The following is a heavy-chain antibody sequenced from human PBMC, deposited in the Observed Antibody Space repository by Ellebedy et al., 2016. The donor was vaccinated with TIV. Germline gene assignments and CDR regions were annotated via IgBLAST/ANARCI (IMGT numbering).Heavy chain of an antibody. CDR3: SRSTGPTNPNGIDY. Sequence: GESLKISCAASGFTFGTYSMNWVRQAPGKGLEWISYISSNHITRYYAESVQGRFTISRDNADNSLFLQMNSLRHEDTAVYYCSRSTGPTNPNGIDYWGRGTLVTVSS. D-gene: IGHD4-17*01. J-gene: IGHJ4*02. CDR1: GFTFGTYS. CDR2: ISSNHITR. V-gene: IGHV3-48*02.